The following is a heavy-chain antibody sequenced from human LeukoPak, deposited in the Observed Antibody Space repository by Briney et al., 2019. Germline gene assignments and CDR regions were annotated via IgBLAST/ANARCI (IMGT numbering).Heavy chain of an antibody. CDR2: ISYDGSDK. V-gene: IGHV3-30*03. J-gene: IGHJ3*02. CDR3: AREGVACVSSSCYVVAFDI. Sequence: PGRSLRPSCAASGFTFSTFVMHWVRQAPGKGLEWVAIISYDGSDKSYADSVKGRFTVSRDNSKNTLYLQMNSLRAEDTAVYYCAREGVACVSSSCYVVAFDIWGLGTMVTVSS. CDR1: GFTFSTFV. D-gene: IGHD2-2*01.